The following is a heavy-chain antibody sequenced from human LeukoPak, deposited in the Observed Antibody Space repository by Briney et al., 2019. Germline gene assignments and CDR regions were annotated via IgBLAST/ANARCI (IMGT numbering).Heavy chain of an antibody. CDR2: IYYSGST. D-gene: IGHD3-10*01. CDR3: ARFPESSGSLGGSPLDY. Sequence: SETLSLTCTVSGGSISSSNWWSWVRQPPGKGLEWIGYIYYSGSTNYNPSLKSRVTISVDTSKNQFSLKLSSVTAADTAVYYCARFPESSGSLGGSPLDYWGQGTLVTVSS. J-gene: IGHJ4*02. CDR1: GGSISSSNW. V-gene: IGHV4-4*02.